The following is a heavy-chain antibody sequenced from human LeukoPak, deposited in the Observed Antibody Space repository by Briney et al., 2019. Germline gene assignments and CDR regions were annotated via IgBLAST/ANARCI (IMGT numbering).Heavy chain of an antibody. CDR3: ARVSAGYSYGDDAFDI. Sequence: PGGSLRLSCAASGFTFSSYSMNWVRQAPGKGLEWVSYISSSSSTIYYADSVKGRFTISRDNAKNSLYLQMNSLRAEDTAVYYCARVSAGYSYGDDAFDIWGQGTMVTVSS. CDR1: GFTFSSYS. CDR2: ISSSSSTI. J-gene: IGHJ3*02. D-gene: IGHD5-18*01. V-gene: IGHV3-48*01.